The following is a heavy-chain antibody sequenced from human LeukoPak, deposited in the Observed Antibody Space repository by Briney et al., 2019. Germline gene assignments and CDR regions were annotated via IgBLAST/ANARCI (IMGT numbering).Heavy chain of an antibody. CDR3: AREAPYCGGDCPNDY. V-gene: IGHV1-2*02. Sequence: VASVKVSCKASGYTFTNYYMHWVRQAPGQGLEWMGWINPDSGGTNYAQRFQGRVTMTRDTSISTAYMELSRLRSDDTAMYYCAREAPYCGGDCPNDYWGQGTLVTVSS. CDR1: GYTFTNYY. CDR2: INPDSGGT. J-gene: IGHJ4*02. D-gene: IGHD2-21*02.